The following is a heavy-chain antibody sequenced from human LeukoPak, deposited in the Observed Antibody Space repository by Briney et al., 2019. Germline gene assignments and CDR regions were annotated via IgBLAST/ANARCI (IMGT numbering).Heavy chain of an antibody. D-gene: IGHD1-26*01. CDR1: GFTFSDYA. V-gene: IGHV3-21*01. Sequence: GGSLRLSCAASGFTFSDYALNWVRQAPGKGLEWISSITGSSYNKYYAESLKGRVTISRDNAKNSLYLQMDSLRAEDTAVYYCGVGASSASEFDYWGQGTLVTASS. CDR2: ITGSSYNK. CDR3: GVGASSASEFDY. J-gene: IGHJ4*02.